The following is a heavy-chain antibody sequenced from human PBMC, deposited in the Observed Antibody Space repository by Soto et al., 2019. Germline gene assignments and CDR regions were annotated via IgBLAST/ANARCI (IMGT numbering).Heavy chain of an antibody. D-gene: IGHD2-21*02. CDR1: GCTFSSYA. Sequence: EVQLVESGGGLVQPGGSLRLSCAASGCTFSSYAMHWVRQAPGKGLEYVAGISRNGGSTYYANSVKGRFTISRDNSKSTLYLQVGSLRAEDMAVYYCARSGLPFDYCGQGTLVTFSS. J-gene: IGHJ4*02. V-gene: IGHV3-64*01. CDR2: ISRNGGST. CDR3: ARSGLPFDY.